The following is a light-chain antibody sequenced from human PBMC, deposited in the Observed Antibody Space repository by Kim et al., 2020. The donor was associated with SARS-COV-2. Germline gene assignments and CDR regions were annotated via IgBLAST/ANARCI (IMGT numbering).Light chain of an antibody. Sequence: VTRGERVSLSCRASQSVSYNLAWYQQRPGQAPRLLMYSASIRASGIPARFSGSGSGTEFTLSISSLQSEDFAVYYCQQYDNWPPYTFGQGTKLEI. CDR2: SAS. CDR3: QQYDNWPPYT. J-gene: IGKJ2*01. V-gene: IGKV3D-15*01. CDR1: QSVSYN.